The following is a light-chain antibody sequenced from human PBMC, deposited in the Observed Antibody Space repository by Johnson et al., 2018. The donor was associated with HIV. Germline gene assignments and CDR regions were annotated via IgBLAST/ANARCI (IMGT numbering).Light chain of an antibody. CDR3: GTWDSSLSAYV. CDR2: ENN. J-gene: IGLJ1*01. CDR1: SSNIGNNY. V-gene: IGLV1-51*02. Sequence: QSVLTQPPSVSAAPGQKVTISCSGSSSNIGNNYVSWYQQLPGTAPKVLIYENNKRPSGIPYRFSGSKSGTSATLGITGLQTGDEADYYCGTWDSSLSAYVFGTGTKVTVL.